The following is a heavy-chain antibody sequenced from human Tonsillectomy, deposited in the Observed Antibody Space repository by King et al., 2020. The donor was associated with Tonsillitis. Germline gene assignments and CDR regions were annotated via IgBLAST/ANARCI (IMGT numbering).Heavy chain of an antibody. CDR2: IIPIFGTA. CDR1: GGTFSSYA. Sequence: LQLVQSGAEVKKPGSSVKVSCKASGGTFSSYAISWVRQAPGQGLEWMGGIIPIFGTANYAQKFQGRVTITADESTSTAYMELSSLRSEDTAVYYCARGGAYYYDSSGYRPPLFDYWGQGTLVTVSS. J-gene: IGHJ4*02. D-gene: IGHD3-22*01. V-gene: IGHV1-69*01. CDR3: ARGGAYYYDSSGYRPPLFDY.